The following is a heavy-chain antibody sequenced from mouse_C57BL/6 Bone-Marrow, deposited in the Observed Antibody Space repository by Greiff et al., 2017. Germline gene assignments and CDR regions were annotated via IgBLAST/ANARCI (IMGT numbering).Heavy chain of an antibody. CDR1: GFTFSSYT. J-gene: IGHJ3*01. V-gene: IGHV5-9*01. CDR3: ARLGDYDKNWFAY. Sequence: EVQLVEPGGGLVKPGGSLKLSCAASGFTFSSYTMSWVRQTPEKRLEWVATISGGGGNTYYPDSVKGRFTISRDNAKNTLYLQMSSLRSEDTALYYCARLGDYDKNWFAYWGQGTLVTVSA. D-gene: IGHD2-4*01. CDR2: ISGGGGNT.